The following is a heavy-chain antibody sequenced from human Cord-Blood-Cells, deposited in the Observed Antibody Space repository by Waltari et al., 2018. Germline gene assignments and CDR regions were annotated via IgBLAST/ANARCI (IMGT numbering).Heavy chain of an antibody. CDR2: ISWNSGSI. Sequence: EVQLVESGGGLVQPGRSLRLSCAASGFTFDDYAMPWVRQAPGKGLEWVSGISWNSGSIGYADSVKGRFTISRDNAKNSLYLQMNSLRAEDTALYYCAKDISGPRGYYFDYWGQGTLVTVSS. V-gene: IGHV3-9*01. CDR1: GFTFDDYA. CDR3: AKDISGPRGYYFDY. D-gene: IGHD3-10*01. J-gene: IGHJ4*02.